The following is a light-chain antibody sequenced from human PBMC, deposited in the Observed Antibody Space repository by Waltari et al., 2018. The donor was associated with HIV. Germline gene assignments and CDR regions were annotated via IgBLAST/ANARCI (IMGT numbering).Light chain of an antibody. Sequence: QAVVTQEPSLTVFPGGTVTLTCGSSTGPVTSGHHPYWFQQKSGQAPRTLIYDTFNKHSWTPARFSGSLLGGKAALTLSGAQPEDEAEYFCLLSFAGARPVVFGGGTNLTVL. J-gene: IGLJ2*01. V-gene: IGLV7-46*01. CDR1: TGPVTSGHH. CDR3: LLSFAGARPVV. CDR2: DTF.